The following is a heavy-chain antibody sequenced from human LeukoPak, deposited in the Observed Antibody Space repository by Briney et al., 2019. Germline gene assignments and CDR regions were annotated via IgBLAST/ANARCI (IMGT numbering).Heavy chain of an antibody. Sequence: GGSLRLSCAASGFTFSSYAMHWVRQAPGKGLEWVAVISYDGSNKYYADSVKGRFTISRDNSKNTLYLQMNGLRAEDTAVYYCARGRVYSNYGYFQHWGQGTLVTVSS. CDR2: ISYDGSNK. CDR3: ARGRVYSNYGYFQH. D-gene: IGHD4-4*01. J-gene: IGHJ1*01. CDR1: GFTFSSYA. V-gene: IGHV3-30-3*01.